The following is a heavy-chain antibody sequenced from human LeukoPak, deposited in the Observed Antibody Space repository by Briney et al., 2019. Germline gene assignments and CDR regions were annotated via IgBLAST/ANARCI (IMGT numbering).Heavy chain of an antibody. CDR1: GFTFSSYG. J-gene: IGHJ4*02. CDR2: ISYDGSNK. CDR3: AKGGDLRFLEWLLPDY. D-gene: IGHD3-3*01. Sequence: GGSLRLSCAASGFTFSSYGMHWVRQAPGKGLEWVAVISYDGSNKYYADSVKGRFTISRDNAKNSLYLQMNSLRAEDTAVYYCAKGGDLRFLEWLLPDYWGQGTLVTVSS. V-gene: IGHV3-30*18.